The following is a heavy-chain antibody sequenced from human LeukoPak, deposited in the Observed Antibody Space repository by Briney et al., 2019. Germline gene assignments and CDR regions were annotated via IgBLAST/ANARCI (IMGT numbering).Heavy chain of an antibody. J-gene: IGHJ4*02. CDR2: VNHSGST. V-gene: IGHV4-34*01. CDR1: GGSFSGYY. Sequence: PSETLSLTCAVYGGSFSGYYWSWIRQPPGKGLEWIGEVNHSGSTNYNPSLKSRVTISVDTSKNQFSLKLSSVTAADTAVYYCARGQTIVGATGDFWGQGTLVTVSS. D-gene: IGHD1-26*01. CDR3: ARGQTIVGATGDF.